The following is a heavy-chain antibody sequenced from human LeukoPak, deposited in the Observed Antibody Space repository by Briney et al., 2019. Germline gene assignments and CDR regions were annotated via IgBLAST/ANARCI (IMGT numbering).Heavy chain of an antibody. V-gene: IGHV4-59*08. Sequence: SETLSLTCTVSGGSISSYYWSWIRQPPGKGLEWIGYIYYSGSTNYNPSLKSRVTISVDTSKNQFSLKLSSVTAADTAVYYCARVVSSQWELLGKSFDYWGQGILVTVSS. J-gene: IGHJ4*02. CDR2: IYYSGST. CDR1: GGSISSYY. D-gene: IGHD1-26*01. CDR3: ARVVSSQWELLGKSFDY.